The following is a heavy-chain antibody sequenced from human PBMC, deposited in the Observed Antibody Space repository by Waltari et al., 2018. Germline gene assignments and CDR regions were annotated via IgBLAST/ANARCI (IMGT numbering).Heavy chain of an antibody. J-gene: IGHJ6*03. D-gene: IGHD6-6*01. V-gene: IGHV3-9*01. CDR3: AKSPIQSARHLDYYYYMDV. CDR2: ISWNSGSI. Sequence: EVQLVESGGGLVQPGRSLRLSCAASGFTFDDYAMHWVRQAPGKGLEWVSGISWNSGSIGYADAVKGRFTISRDNAKNSLYLQMNILRAEDTALYYCAKSPIQSARHLDYYYYMDVWGKGTTVTVSS. CDR1: GFTFDDYA.